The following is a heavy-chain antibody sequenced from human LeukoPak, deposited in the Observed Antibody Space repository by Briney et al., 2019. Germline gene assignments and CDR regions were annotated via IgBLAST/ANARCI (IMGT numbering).Heavy chain of an antibody. J-gene: IGHJ5*02. Sequence: ASVKVSCKASGYTFTSYDINWVRQATGQGLEWMGWMNPNSGNTGYAQKFQGRVTMTRNNSISTAYMELSSLRSEDTAVYYSAKQYQIVVVPPVFDPWGQGTLVTVSS. CDR3: AKQYQIVVVPPVFDP. CDR1: GYTFTSYD. V-gene: IGHV1-8*01. D-gene: IGHD3-22*01. CDR2: MNPNSGNT.